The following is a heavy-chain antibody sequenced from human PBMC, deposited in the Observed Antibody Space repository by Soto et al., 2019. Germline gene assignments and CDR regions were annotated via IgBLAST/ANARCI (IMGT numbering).Heavy chain of an antibody. CDR3: ARGRGGGLVVVTATDWFAP. D-gene: IGHD2-21*02. Sequence: QVQLVQSGAEVKKPGASVKVSCKASGYTFTSYGISWVRQAPGQGLEWMGWISAYNGNTNYAQKLQGRVTMTTDTSTRTAYMELRSMRSDDTAVYYCARGRGGGLVVVTATDWFAPGGQGTLVTVSS. CDR1: GYTFTSYG. V-gene: IGHV1-18*01. J-gene: IGHJ5*02. CDR2: ISAYNGNT.